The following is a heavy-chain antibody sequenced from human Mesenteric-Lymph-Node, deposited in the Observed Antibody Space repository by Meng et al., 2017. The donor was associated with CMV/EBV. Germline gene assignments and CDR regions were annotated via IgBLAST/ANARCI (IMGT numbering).Heavy chain of an antibody. J-gene: IGHJ6*02. CDR3: ARHFSSYYDFWSGHSRDGMDV. Sequence: ASVKVSCKASGYTFTSYDINWVRQATGQGREWMGWMNPNSGNTGYAQKFQGRVTITRNTSISTAYMELSSLRSEDTAVYYCARHFSSYYDFWSGHSRDGMDVWGQGTTVTVSS. D-gene: IGHD3-3*01. CDR1: GYTFTSYD. V-gene: IGHV1-8*03. CDR2: MNPNSGNT.